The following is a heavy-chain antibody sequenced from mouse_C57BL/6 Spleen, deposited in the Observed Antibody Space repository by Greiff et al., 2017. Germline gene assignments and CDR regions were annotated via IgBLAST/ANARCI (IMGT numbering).Heavy chain of an antibody. CDR2: IWSGGST. Sequence: VQLQQSGPGLVQPSQSLSIACTVSGFSLTSYGVHWVRQSPGKGLEWLGVIWSGGSTDYNAAFISRLSISKDNSKSKVFFKMNSLQADDTAIYYCARNLGWLLGFACWGQGTLVTVSA. V-gene: IGHV2-2*01. CDR3: ARNLGWLLGFAC. J-gene: IGHJ3*01. D-gene: IGHD2-3*01. CDR1: GFSLTSYG.